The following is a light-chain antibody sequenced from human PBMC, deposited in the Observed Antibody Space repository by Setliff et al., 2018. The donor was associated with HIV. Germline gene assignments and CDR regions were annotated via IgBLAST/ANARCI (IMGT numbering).Light chain of an antibody. CDR3: SSYAGSNNV. CDR2: AVS. CDR1: SSDVGGYNS. Sequence: QSALTQPPSASGSPGQSVTISCTGTSSDVGGYNSVSWYQQHPGKAPKLMIYAVSKRPSGVPDRFSGSKSGNTAPLTVSGLQAEDEADYYCSSYAGSNNVFGTGTKVTVL. V-gene: IGLV2-8*01. J-gene: IGLJ1*01.